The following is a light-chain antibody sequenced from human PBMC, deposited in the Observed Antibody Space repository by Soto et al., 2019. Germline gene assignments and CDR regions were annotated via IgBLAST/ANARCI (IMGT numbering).Light chain of an antibody. CDR3: QQRSNWPRIT. CDR1: QSVISY. CDR2: DAS. Sequence: ESVLTQSPATLSLSPGERATLSCRASQSVISYLALYQQKPGQAPRLLIYDASHRATGIPARFSGSGSGTDFTLTISSLAPEDFAVYYCQQRSNWPRITFGQGTRLEIK. J-gene: IGKJ5*01. V-gene: IGKV3-11*01.